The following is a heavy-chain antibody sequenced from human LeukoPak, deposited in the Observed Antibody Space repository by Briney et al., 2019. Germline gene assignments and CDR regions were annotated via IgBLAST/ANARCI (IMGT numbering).Heavy chain of an antibody. CDR2: INPNSGGT. J-gene: IGHJ4*02. D-gene: IGHD2-2*01. V-gene: IGHV1-2*04. Sequence: ASVEVSCKASGYTFTAYYMHWVRQAPGQGLEWMGWINPNSGGTNFAQKFQGWVTMTRDTSITTAHMELSRLTSDDTAVYYCAREIPCSSSSCLDYWGQGTLVTVSS. CDR1: GYTFTAYY. CDR3: AREIPCSSSSCLDY.